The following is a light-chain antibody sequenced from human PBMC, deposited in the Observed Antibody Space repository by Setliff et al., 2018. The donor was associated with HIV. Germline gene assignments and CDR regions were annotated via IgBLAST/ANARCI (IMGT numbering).Light chain of an antibody. CDR3: SSYTSSTPLYV. V-gene: IGLV2-14*02. CDR1: SSDVGSYNL. J-gene: IGLJ1*01. Sequence: QSALTQPASVSGSPGQSITISCTGTSSDVGSYNLVSWYQQHPGKAPKVMIYDVSNRPSGVSNRFSGSKSGNTASLTISGLQAADEADYYCSSYTSSTPLYVFGTGTKVTVL. CDR2: DVS.